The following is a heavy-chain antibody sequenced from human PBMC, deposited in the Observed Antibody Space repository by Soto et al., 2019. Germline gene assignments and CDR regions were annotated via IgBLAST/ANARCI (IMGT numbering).Heavy chain of an antibody. Sequence: SETLSLTCAVYGGSFSGYHWNWIRQPPGKGLEWIGDIHQSGSTSYNPSLKSRVTFSVDTSKNQFSLNLRSVTAADTAVYYCASRPYGSGSFYYYYAMDVWGQGTTVTVSS. CDR1: GGSFSGYH. D-gene: IGHD3-10*01. J-gene: IGHJ6*02. CDR2: IHQSGST. CDR3: ASRPYGSGSFYYYYAMDV. V-gene: IGHV4-34*01.